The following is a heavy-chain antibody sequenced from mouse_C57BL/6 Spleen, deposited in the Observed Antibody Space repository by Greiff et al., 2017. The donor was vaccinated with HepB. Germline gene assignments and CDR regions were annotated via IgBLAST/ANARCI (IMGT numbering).Heavy chain of an antibody. V-gene: IGHV1-42*01. CDR3: ARNYYSNYDYAMDY. CDR1: GYSFTGYY. D-gene: IGHD2-5*01. Sequence: EVQLQQSGPELVKPGASVKISCKASGYSFTGYYMNWVKQSPEKSLEWIGEINPSTGGTTYNQKFKAKATLTVDKSSSTAYMQLKSLTSEDSAVYYCARNYYSNYDYAMDYWGQGTSVTVSS. CDR2: INPSTGGT. J-gene: IGHJ4*01.